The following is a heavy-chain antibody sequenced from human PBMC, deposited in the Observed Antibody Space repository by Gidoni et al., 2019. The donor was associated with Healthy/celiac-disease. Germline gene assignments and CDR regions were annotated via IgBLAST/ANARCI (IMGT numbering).Heavy chain of an antibody. D-gene: IGHD3-22*01. CDR1: GFTFADYA. Sequence: CAASGFTFADYAMHWVRQAPGKGLEWVSGSSWNSGSIGYADSVKGRFNISRDNAKNSLYLQMNSLRAEDTALYYCAKGAGYYDSSGYYYRGGAFDIWGQGTMVTVSS. CDR2: SSWNSGSI. J-gene: IGHJ3*02. CDR3: AKGAGYYDSSGYYYRGGAFDI. V-gene: IGHV3-9*01.